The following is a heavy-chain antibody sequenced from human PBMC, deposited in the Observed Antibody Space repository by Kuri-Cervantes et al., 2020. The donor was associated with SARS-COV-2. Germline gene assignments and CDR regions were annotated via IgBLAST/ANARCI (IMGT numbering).Heavy chain of an antibody. CDR2: INSDGSST. V-gene: IGHV3-74*01. CDR1: GFTFSSYW. CDR3: AREGVTGTTYYYYYGMDV. J-gene: IGHJ6*02. D-gene: IGHD1-7*01. Sequence: GGSLRLSCAASGFTFSSYWMHWVRQAPGKGLVWVSRINSDGSSTSYADSVKGRFTISRDNAKNTLYLQMNSLRAEDTAVYYCAREGVTGTTYYYYYGMDVWGQGTTVTVSS.